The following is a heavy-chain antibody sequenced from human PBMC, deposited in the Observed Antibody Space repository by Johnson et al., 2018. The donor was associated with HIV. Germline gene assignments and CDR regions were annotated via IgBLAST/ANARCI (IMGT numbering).Heavy chain of an antibody. J-gene: IGHJ3*02. D-gene: IGHD3-3*01. Sequence: QVQLVESGGGLVKPGGSLRLSCAASGFTFSSYGMHWVRQAPGMGLEWVAVISYDGSNKYYADSVKGRFTISRDNSKNTLYLQMNSLRAEDTAVYYCAKARFLEHAFDIWGQGTMVTVSS. CDR2: ISYDGSNK. CDR3: AKARFLEHAFDI. V-gene: IGHV3-30*18. CDR1: GFTFSSYG.